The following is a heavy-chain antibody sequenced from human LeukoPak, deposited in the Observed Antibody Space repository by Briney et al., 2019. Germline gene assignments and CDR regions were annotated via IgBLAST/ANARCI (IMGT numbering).Heavy chain of an antibody. D-gene: IGHD5-24*01. J-gene: IGHJ4*02. V-gene: IGHV3-23*01. CDR1: GYSISSGY. CDR3: AKSRGWLQIWDY. Sequence: ETLSLTCTVSGYSISSGYFWGWMRQPPGKGLEWVSLIRGNGGNTYYADSVKGRFTISRDNSMNTLYLQMNRLRAEDTAVYYCAKSRGWLQIWDYWGQGTLVTVSS. CDR2: IRGNGGNT.